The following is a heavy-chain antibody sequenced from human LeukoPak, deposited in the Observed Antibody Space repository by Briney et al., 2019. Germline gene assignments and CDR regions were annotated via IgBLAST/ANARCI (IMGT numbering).Heavy chain of an antibody. D-gene: IGHD3-9*01. J-gene: IGHJ3*02. CDR1: GGSINNYY. CDR2: IYYSGST. Sequence: SETLALTCSVSGGSINNYYWNWIRQPPWKGLEWTGYIYYSGSTNYNPSLKSRVTISVDMSKNQFSLKLSSVTDADTAVYYCARDMDDYDILTGYYDAFDIWGQGTMVTVSS. V-gene: IGHV4-59*01. CDR3: ARDMDDYDILTGYYDAFDI.